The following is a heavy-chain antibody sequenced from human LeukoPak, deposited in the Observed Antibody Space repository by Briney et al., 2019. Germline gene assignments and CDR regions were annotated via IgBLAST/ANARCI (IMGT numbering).Heavy chain of an antibody. CDR3: AKDYYCAN. J-gene: IGHJ4*02. CDR1: GFTFGSYA. CDR2: ISGSADST. Sequence: GGSLRLSCAASGFTFGSYAMSWVRQAPGKRLEWVSTISGSADSTYYADSVKGRFTISRDNSKNTLYLQMNSLRAEDSAIYYCAKDYYCANWGQGTLVTVSS. V-gene: IGHV3-23*01.